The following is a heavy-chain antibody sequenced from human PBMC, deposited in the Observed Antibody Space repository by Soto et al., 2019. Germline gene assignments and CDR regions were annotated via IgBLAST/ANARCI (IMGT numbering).Heavy chain of an antibody. CDR2: IDPSDSYT. D-gene: IGHD3-16*01. Sequence: GESLKISCKGSGCSFTSYWISWVRQMPGKGLEWMGRIDPSDSYTNYSPSFQGHVTISADKSISTAYLQWSSLKASDTAMYYCATVAGGGYGMDVWGQGTTVTVSS. CDR3: ATVAGGGYGMDV. J-gene: IGHJ6*02. CDR1: GCSFTSYW. V-gene: IGHV5-10-1*01.